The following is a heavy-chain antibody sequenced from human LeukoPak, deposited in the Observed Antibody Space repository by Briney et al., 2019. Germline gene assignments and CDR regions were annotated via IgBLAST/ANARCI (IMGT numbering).Heavy chain of an antibody. CDR3: ARATTRAGDGDWFDP. Sequence: GESLKISCKTSGYSFTYYYIAWVRQMPGKGLEWMGIIYPGDSDTRYSPSFQGQVTISADNSMKTAYLQFNSLQATDTAIYYGARATTRAGDGDWFDPWGQGTLVTVSS. D-gene: IGHD4-17*01. CDR1: GYSFTYYY. CDR2: IYPGDSDT. J-gene: IGHJ5*02. V-gene: IGHV5-51*01.